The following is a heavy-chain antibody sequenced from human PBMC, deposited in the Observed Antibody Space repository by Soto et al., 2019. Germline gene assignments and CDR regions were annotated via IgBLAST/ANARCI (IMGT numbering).Heavy chain of an antibody. CDR2: ISYDGSKK. J-gene: IGHJ6*02. CDR3: AKDISQQIYCGDDWLNGMDV. Sequence: QVQLVESGGGVVQPGRSLRLSCAASGFIFRNYGMYWVRQAPGRGLEWVAVISYDGSKKHYGESVKGRINISRDNSMNTLDLQMNSMRPEETAMYFCAKDISQQIYCGDDWLNGMDVWGQGTTVTVSS. D-gene: IGHD2-21*02. CDR1: GFIFRNYG. V-gene: IGHV3-30*18.